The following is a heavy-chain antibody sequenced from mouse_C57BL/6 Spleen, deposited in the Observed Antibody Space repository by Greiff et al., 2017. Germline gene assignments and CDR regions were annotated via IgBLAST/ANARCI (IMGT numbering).Heavy chain of an antibody. CDR3: AREGDYYDYAAGFAY. J-gene: IGHJ3*01. V-gene: IGHV5-4*01. D-gene: IGHD2-4*01. Sequence: DVQLVESGGGLVKPGGSLKLSCAASGFTFSSYAMSWVRQTPEKRLEWVATLSDGGSYTYYPDNVKGRFTISRDNAKNNLYLQMSHLTSEDTAMYYCAREGDYYDYAAGFAYWGQGTLVTVSA. CDR1: GFTFSSYA. CDR2: LSDGGSYT.